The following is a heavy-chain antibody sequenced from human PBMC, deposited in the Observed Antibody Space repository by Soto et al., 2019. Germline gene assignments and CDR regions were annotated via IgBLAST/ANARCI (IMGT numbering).Heavy chain of an antibody. CDR2: IWYDGSNK. CDR3: ARDSAPRHYYGSGSYDY. Sequence: GGSLRLSCAASGFTFSSYGMHWVRQAPGKGLEWVAVIWYDGSNKYYADSVKGRFTISRDNAKNSLYLQMNSLRAEDTAVYYCARDSAPRHYYGSGSYDYWGQGTLVTVSS. V-gene: IGHV3-33*01. D-gene: IGHD3-10*01. J-gene: IGHJ4*02. CDR1: GFTFSSYG.